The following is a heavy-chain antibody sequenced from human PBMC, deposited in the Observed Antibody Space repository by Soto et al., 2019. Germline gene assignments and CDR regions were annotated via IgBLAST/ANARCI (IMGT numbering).Heavy chain of an antibody. CDR2: IYHSGST. CDR1: GGSISSSNW. CDR3: AKVDGQSSRLDP. V-gene: IGHV4-4*02. J-gene: IGHJ5*02. Sequence: PSETLSLTCAVSGGSISSSNWWSWVRQPPGKGLEWIGEIYHSGSTNYNPSLKSRVTISVDKSKNQFSLQLSSVTAADTAVYYCAKVDGQSSRLDPWGQGTLVTVSS.